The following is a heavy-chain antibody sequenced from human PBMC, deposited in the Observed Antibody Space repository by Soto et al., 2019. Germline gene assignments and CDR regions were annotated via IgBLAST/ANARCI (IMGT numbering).Heavy chain of an antibody. D-gene: IGHD2-8*01. V-gene: IGHV4-4*02. CDR2: IYHSGST. J-gene: IGHJ4*02. CDR3: TTKAGRLNVGFQS. CDR1: GASVSSGGW. Sequence: QVQLQESGPGLVEPSGTLSLTCTVSGASVSSGGWWTWLRQPPGKGLEWIGEIYHSGSTYYNPSLKSRVSMSLDTLKQKFSIRLTYVTAADTALTYCTTKAGRLNVGFQSWCQGTLVTFSS.